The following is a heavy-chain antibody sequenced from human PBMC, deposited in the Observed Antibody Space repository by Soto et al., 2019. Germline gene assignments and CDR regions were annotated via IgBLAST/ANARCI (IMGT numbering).Heavy chain of an antibody. CDR3: AKEGEDSGYTNYYGMDV. V-gene: IGHV3-9*01. D-gene: IGHD3-22*01. CDR2: ISWNSGSI. J-gene: IGHJ6*02. CDR1: GFTFSDYA. Sequence: PGGTLRLSCAASGFTFSDYAMHWVRQAPGKGLEWVSGISWNSGSIGYADSVKGRFTISRDNAKNSLYLQMNCLRAEDTALYYCAKEGEDSGYTNYYGMDVWGQGTTVTV.